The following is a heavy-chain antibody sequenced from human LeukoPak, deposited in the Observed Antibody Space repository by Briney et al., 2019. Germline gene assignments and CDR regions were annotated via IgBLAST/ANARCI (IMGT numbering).Heavy chain of an antibody. V-gene: IGHV4-4*02. D-gene: IGHD6-6*01. J-gene: IGHJ4*02. CDR3: ARGTAARPWDPYYFDY. CDR2: IYHSGST. CDR1: GGSISSSNW. Sequence: SETLSLTCAVSGGSISSSNWWSWVRQPPGKGLEWIGEIYHSGSTNYNPSLKSRVTISVDTSKNQFSLKLSSVTAADTAVYYCARGTAARPWDPYYFDYWGQGTLVTVSS.